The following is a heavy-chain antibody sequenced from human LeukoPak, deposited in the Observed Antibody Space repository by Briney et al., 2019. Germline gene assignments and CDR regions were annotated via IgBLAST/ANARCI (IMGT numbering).Heavy chain of an antibody. V-gene: IGHV3-53*01. CDR3: VRRAGGYSHPYDY. D-gene: IGHD4-23*01. Sequence: PGGSLRLSCAASGFTFDDYAMHWVRQAPGKGLEWVSLIYSGGGTYYADSVRGRFTISRDDSKNTLYLQMNSLRAEDTAVYYCVRRAGGYSHPYDYWGQGTLVTVSS. CDR2: IYSGGGT. J-gene: IGHJ4*02. CDR1: GFTFDDYA.